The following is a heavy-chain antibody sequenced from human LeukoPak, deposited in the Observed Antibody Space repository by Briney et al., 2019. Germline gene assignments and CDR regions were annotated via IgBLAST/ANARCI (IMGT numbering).Heavy chain of an antibody. Sequence: ASVKVSCKASGYTFTSYDINWVRQATGQGLEWMGWMNPNSGNTGYAQKFQGRVTITRNTSICTAYMELSSLRSEDTAVYYCARGAAAAGSGFDYWGQGTLVTVSS. CDR3: ARGAAAAGSGFDY. J-gene: IGHJ4*02. D-gene: IGHD6-13*01. V-gene: IGHV1-8*03. CDR2: MNPNSGNT. CDR1: GYTFTSYD.